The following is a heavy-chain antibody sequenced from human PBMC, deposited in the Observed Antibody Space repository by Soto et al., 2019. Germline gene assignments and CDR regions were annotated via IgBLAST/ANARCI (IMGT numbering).Heavy chain of an antibody. CDR2: IIPILGTA. CDR3: ARDYDFWSGPGAGYYYGMDV. V-gene: IGHV1-69*13. D-gene: IGHD3-3*01. CDR1: GGTFSSYA. Sequence: SVKVSCKASGGTFSSYAISWVRQAPGQGLEWMGGIIPILGTANYAQKFQGRVTITADESTSTAYMELSSLRSEDTAVYYCARDYDFWSGPGAGYYYGMDVWGQGTTVTVSS. J-gene: IGHJ6*02.